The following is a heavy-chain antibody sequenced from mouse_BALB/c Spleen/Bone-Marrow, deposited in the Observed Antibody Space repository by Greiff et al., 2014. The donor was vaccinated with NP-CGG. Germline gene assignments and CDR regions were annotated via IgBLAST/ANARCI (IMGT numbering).Heavy chain of an antibody. Sequence: EVMLVESGGGLVKPGGSLKLSCAAPGFTFSSYTMSWVRQTPEKRLEWVATISSGGGNTYYPDSVKGRFTISRDNAKNNLYLQMSSLRSEDTALYYCARYMITTSYFDYWGQGTTLTVSS. D-gene: IGHD2-4*01. J-gene: IGHJ2*01. CDR1: GFTFSSYT. CDR3: ARYMITTSYFDY. V-gene: IGHV5-9*03. CDR2: ISSGGGNT.